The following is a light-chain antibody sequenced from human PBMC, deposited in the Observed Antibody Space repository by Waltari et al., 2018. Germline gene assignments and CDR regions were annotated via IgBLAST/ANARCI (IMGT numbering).Light chain of an antibody. V-gene: IGKV4-1*01. CDR1: QSLFFSPNNKDA. CDR2: GAF. Sequence: DIVMTQSPDSLAVSLGERATITCKSSQSLFFSPNNKDAFAWFQQKPGQPPRLLISGAFQRQSVVPDRFSGSGSGTDFTLTINSLRTEDVAVYYCQQHLSIPLTFGQGTKVEI. CDR3: QQHLSIPLT. J-gene: IGKJ2*01.